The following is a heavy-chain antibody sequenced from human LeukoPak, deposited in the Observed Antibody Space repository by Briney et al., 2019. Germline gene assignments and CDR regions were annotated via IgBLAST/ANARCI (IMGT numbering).Heavy chain of an antibody. J-gene: IGHJ4*01. D-gene: IGHD3-10*01. CDR2: INPSGGGI. CDR3: ARVSTQDPIYYGAGRYDY. V-gene: IGHV1-46*04. CDR1: GYTFTDYY. Sequence: ASVKVSCKASGYTFTDYYMHWVRQAPGQGLEWMGIINPSGGGISYAQKLQGRVTMTSDTSTSTVYMELSSLRSEDTAVYFCARVSTQDPIYYGAGRYDYWGQGTLVTVSS.